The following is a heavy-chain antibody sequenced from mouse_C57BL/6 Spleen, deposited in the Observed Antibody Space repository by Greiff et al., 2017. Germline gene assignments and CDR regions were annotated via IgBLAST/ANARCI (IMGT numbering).Heavy chain of an antibody. CDR1: GYTFTSYW. CDR3: TRGDYYGSSSFAY. Sequence: EVKLVESGTVLARPGASVKMSCKTSGYTFTSYWMHWVKQRPGQGLEWIGAIYPGNSDTSYNQKFKGTAKLTAVTSASTAYMELSSLTNEDSAVYYCTRGDYYGSSSFAYWGQGTLVTVAA. J-gene: IGHJ3*01. D-gene: IGHD1-1*01. CDR2: IYPGNSDT. V-gene: IGHV1-5*01.